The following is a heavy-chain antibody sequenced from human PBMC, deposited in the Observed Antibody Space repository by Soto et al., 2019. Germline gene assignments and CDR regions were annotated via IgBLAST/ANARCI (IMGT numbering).Heavy chain of an antibody. V-gene: IGHV4-30-4*01. CDR2: IYYSGST. CDR3: ARDKRITIFGVVIEGDPTDYYGMDV. J-gene: IGHJ6*02. CDR1: GGSISSGDYY. Sequence: QVQLQESGPGLVKPSQTLSLTCTVSGGSISSGDYYWSWIRQPPGKGLEWIGYIYYSGSTYYNPSLKSRVTISVDTSKNQFSLKLSSVTAADTAVYYCARDKRITIFGVVIEGDPTDYYGMDVCGQGTTVTVSS. D-gene: IGHD3-3*01.